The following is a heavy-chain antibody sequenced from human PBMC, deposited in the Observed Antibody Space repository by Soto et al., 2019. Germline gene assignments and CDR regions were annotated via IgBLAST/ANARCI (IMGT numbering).Heavy chain of an antibody. J-gene: IGHJ4*02. D-gene: IGHD3-3*01. CDR1: AGYISSVGYY. CDR3: ARVYDFWSGYGPFDY. Sequence: SETLSLTCTVSAGYISSVGYYWAWIRQHPGEGPEWIGNIYYIGSTNYNPSHESRVTISLDTSKNQFSLELTSVTAADTAVYYCARVYDFWSGYGPFDYWGQGSLVTVSS. V-gene: IGHV4-31*03. CDR2: IYYIGST.